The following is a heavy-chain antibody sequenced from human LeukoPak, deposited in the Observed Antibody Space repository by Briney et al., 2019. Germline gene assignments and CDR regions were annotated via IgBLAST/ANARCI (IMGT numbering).Heavy chain of an antibody. Sequence: SETLSLTCTVSGGSISSGGYFWSWVRQHPGRGLGWIGYIYNSGRTYYNPSLKSRLTISGDTSKNQVSLRVTSVTAADTAVYYCARASDGSPPDYWGQGTQVTVSS. CDR1: GGSISSGGYF. J-gene: IGHJ4*02. CDR2: IYNSGRT. D-gene: IGHD2-15*01. V-gene: IGHV4-31*03. CDR3: ARASDGSPPDY.